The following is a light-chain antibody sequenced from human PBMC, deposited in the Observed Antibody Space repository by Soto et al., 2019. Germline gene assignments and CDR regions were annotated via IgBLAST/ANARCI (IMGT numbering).Light chain of an antibody. CDR3: QQYNSYLYT. J-gene: IGKJ2*01. V-gene: IGKV1-5*01. Sequence: DIQMTQSPSTLSASVGDRVTITCRASQSISSWLAWYQQKPGKSPKLLIYEASSLESGVTSRFSGSGSGTEFTLTISSLQPDDFATYYCQQYNSYLYTFGQGTKLEIK. CDR2: EAS. CDR1: QSISSW.